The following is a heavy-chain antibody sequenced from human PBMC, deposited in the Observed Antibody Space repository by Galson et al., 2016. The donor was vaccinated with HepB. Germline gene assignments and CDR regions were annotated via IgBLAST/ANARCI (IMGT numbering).Heavy chain of an antibody. V-gene: IGHV1-18*04. CDR3: ARSGDGNWFEA. Sequence: SVKVSCKASGYTFTSYGIGWVRQAPGQGLEWMGWISAYNAYRDYPQKLQGRVTMTTDTSTSTAYMALSSLRSDDTAVYYCARSGDGNWFEAWGQGTLVTVSS. D-gene: IGHD2-21*02. CDR2: ISAYNAYR. J-gene: IGHJ5*02. CDR1: GYTFTSYG.